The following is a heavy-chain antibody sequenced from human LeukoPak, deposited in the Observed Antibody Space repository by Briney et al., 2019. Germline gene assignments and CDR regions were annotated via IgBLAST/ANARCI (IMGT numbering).Heavy chain of an antibody. CDR3: ARALTYYYDCASFDY. V-gene: IGHV1-69*15. CDR1: GGTFSSYA. CDR2: IIPIFGTT. Sequence: SLKVSCKASGGTFSSYAINLVRQAPGQGLEWMGRIIPIFGTTNYTQKFQGRVTITSDESTNTAYMELSSLRSEDTAVYYCARALTYYYDCASFDYWGQGTLVTVSS. D-gene: IGHD3-22*01. J-gene: IGHJ4*02.